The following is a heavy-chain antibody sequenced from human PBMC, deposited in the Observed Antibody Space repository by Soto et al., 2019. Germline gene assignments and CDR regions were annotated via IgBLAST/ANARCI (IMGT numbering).Heavy chain of an antibody. D-gene: IGHD3-22*01. CDR2: ISYDGSKR. V-gene: IGHV3-30*18. CDR3: AKDRGHYYYDSGYSFGGGLEY. Sequence: QVQLVESGGGVVQPGRSLRLSCAASRLTFSSYGWHLVRQAPGKGLEWVAVISYDGSKRFYADSVKGRFTISRDNSKHTLFLQMNILRAKDTAVYYCAKDRGHYYYDSGYSFGGGLEYWDQGTLVTVSS. J-gene: IGHJ4*02. CDR1: RLTFSSYG.